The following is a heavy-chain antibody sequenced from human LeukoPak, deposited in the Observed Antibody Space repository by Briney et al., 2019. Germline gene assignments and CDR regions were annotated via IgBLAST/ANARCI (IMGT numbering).Heavy chain of an antibody. Sequence: PGGSLRLSCAASGFTFNNYWMHWVRLVPGKGLVWVSRINTDGSSRHYADSVKGRFTISRDNAKNSLYLQMNSPRAEDTAVYYCARDLRRTTGTTSLGGYWGQGTLVTVSS. CDR3: ARDLRRTTGTTSLGGY. CDR2: INTDGSSR. D-gene: IGHD1-1*01. V-gene: IGHV3-74*01. J-gene: IGHJ4*02. CDR1: GFTFNNYW.